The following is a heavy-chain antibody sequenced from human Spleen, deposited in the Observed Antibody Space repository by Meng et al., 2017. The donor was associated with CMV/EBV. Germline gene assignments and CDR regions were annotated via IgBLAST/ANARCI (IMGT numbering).Heavy chain of an antibody. J-gene: IGHJ4*02. Sequence: GESLKISCAASRFTFSDYEMNWVRQAPGKALEWISYIGSRATTMYYADSVKGRFTISRDNAKNSLFLQMNSLRAEDTAVYYCARGGRWTYYFDFWGQGTLVTVSS. CDR1: RFTFSDYE. CDR2: IGSRATTM. D-gene: IGHD3-16*01. V-gene: IGHV3-48*03. CDR3: ARGGRWTYYFDF.